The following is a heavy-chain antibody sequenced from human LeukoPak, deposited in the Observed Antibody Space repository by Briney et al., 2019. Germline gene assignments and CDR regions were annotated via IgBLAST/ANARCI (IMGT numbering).Heavy chain of an antibody. Sequence: GASVKVSCKASGYSFTGSYIFWVRQAPGQGLEWMGWINPNTGDANYAQKFQGRVTMTRDTSVNTAYMELNRLTSDDSAVIYCARRQRPGYSSSWYLGAGFDIWGQGTMVTVSS. J-gene: IGHJ3*02. CDR1: GYSFTGSY. CDR2: INPNTGDA. CDR3: ARRQRPGYSSSWYLGAGFDI. V-gene: IGHV1-2*02. D-gene: IGHD6-13*01.